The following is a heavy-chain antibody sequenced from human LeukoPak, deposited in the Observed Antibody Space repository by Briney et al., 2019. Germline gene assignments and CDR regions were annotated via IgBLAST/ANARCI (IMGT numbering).Heavy chain of an antibody. Sequence: PSETLSLTCTVSGDSVSTYYWNWIRQPPGKGLEWIGYIYYSGSTYYNPSLKSRVTISVDTSKNQFSLKLSSVTAADTAVYYCASWRDSSGYYYDYYFDYWGQGTLVTVSS. CDR1: GDSVSTYY. CDR3: ASWRDSSGYYYDYYFDY. J-gene: IGHJ4*02. V-gene: IGHV4-59*06. CDR2: IYYSGST. D-gene: IGHD3-22*01.